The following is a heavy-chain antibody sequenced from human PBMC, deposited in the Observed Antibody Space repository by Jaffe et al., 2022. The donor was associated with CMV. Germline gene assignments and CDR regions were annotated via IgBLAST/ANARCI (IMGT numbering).Heavy chain of an antibody. CDR1: GGSISSYY. V-gene: IGHV4-59*08. D-gene: IGHD5-12*01. Sequence: QVQLQESGPGLVKPSETLSLTCTVSGGSISSYYWSWIRQPPGKGLEWIGYIYYSGSTNYNPSLKSRVTISVDTSKNQFSLKLSSVTAADTAVYYCARHQTYRDGYTRHDAFDIWGQGTMVTVSS. J-gene: IGHJ3*02. CDR3: ARHQTYRDGYTRHDAFDI. CDR2: IYYSGST.